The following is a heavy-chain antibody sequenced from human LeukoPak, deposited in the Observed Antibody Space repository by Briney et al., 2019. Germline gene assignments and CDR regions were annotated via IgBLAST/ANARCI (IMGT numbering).Heavy chain of an antibody. CDR2: INPDGSRT. CDR3: IRSLNGGDDS. Sequence: PGGSLRLSCAASGLTFSRSWIHWVRQVPGKGLVWVSRINPDGSRTDYADSVKGRFTISRDNAKNTLWLQMNSLRAEDTAVYHCIRSLNGGDDSWGQGTLVTVSS. CDR1: GLTFSRSW. V-gene: IGHV3-74*01. D-gene: IGHD2-21*01. J-gene: IGHJ4*02.